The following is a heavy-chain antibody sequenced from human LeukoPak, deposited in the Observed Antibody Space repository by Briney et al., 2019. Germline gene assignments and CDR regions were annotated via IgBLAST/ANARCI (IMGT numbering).Heavy chain of an antibody. V-gene: IGHV3-74*01. CDR2: VDPDGTTT. J-gene: IGHJ6*02. Sequence: GGSLRLSCAASGFTLSNYWMHWVRQAPGEGLVWVSRVDPDGTTTNYADSMTGRFTTSRDNAKNTLYLQMNSLRAEDTALYYCTRVQAGRSGLMDVWGRGTTVTVSS. D-gene: IGHD2-8*02. CDR1: GFTLSNYW. CDR3: TRVQAGRSGLMDV.